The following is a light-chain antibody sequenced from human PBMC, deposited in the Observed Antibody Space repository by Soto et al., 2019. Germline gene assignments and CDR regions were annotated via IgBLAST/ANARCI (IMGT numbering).Light chain of an antibody. CDR1: SSDVGGYNY. CDR2: DVS. CDR3: YTYAGILYV. J-gene: IGLJ1*01. Sequence: QSVLTQPRSVSGSPGQSVAISCTGTSSDVGGYNYVSWYQQHQQHPGKAPKLMIYDVSKRPSGVPDRFSGSKSGNTASLTISGLQAYYDADYSCYTYAGILYVFGTGTIVTVL. V-gene: IGLV2-11*01.